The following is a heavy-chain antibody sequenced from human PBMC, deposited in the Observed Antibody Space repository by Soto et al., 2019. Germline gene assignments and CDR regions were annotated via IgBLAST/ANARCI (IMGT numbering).Heavy chain of an antibody. CDR3: AREVLDSGYDY. CDR1: GGSISSYY. V-gene: IGHV4-59*01. D-gene: IGHD5-12*01. Sequence: SETLSLTCTASGGSISSYYWSWIRQPPGKGLEWIGYIYYSGSTNYNPSLKSRVTISVDTSKNQFSLKLSSVTAADTAVYYCAREVLDSGYDYWGQGTLVTVSS. CDR2: IYYSGST. J-gene: IGHJ4*02.